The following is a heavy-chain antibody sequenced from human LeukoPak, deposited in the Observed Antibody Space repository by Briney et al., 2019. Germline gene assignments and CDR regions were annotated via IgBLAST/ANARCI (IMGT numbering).Heavy chain of an antibody. CDR2: ISSTSSAI. CDR3: ARVIGSYGDSAY. J-gene: IGHJ4*02. Sequence: GGSLRLSCAASGFTFSSYSMNWIRQAPGKGLEWLSYISSTSSAIYYADSLKGRFTISRDNAKNSLYLQMDSLRAEDTAVYYCARVIGSYGDSAYWGQGTLVTVSS. D-gene: IGHD3-16*01. V-gene: IGHV3-48*04. CDR1: GFTFSSYS.